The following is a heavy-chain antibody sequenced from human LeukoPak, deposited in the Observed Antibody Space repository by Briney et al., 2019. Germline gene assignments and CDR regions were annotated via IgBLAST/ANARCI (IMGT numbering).Heavy chain of an antibody. J-gene: IGHJ3*02. Sequence: SETLSLTCAVSGGSISSSNWWRWVRQPPGKGLEWLGEIYHSGSTNYNPSLKSRVTISVDKSKNQFSLKLSSVTAADTAVYYCAKDFAYYYDSSGYGDAFDIWGQGTMVTVSS. CDR3: AKDFAYYYDSSGYGDAFDI. V-gene: IGHV4-4*02. CDR1: GGSISSSNW. CDR2: IYHSGST. D-gene: IGHD3-22*01.